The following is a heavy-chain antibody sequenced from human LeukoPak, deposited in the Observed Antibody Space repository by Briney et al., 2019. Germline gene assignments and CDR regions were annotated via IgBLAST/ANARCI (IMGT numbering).Heavy chain of an antibody. CDR1: GGSFSGYY. V-gene: IGHV4-34*01. CDR2: INHSGST. CDR3: ARAGLDSSSWYGLNWFDP. D-gene: IGHD6-13*01. Sequence: SETLSLTCAVYGGSFSGYYWSWIRQPPGKGLEWIGEINHSGSTNYYPSLKSRVTISVDTSKNQFSLKLSSVTAADTAVYYCARAGLDSSSWYGLNWFDPWGQGTLVTVSS. J-gene: IGHJ5*02.